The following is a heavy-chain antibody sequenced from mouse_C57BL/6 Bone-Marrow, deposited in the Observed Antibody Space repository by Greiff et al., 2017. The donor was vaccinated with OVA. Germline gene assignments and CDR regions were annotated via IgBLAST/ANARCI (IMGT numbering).Heavy chain of an antibody. Sequence: QVQLQQPGAELVKPGASVKMSCKASGYTFTSYWITWVKQRPGQGLEWIGDIYPGSGRTNYNEKFKSKATLTVDTSSSTAYMQLSSLTSEDSAVYYCARSGSTTVEADCAMDYWGQGTSVTVSS. CDR3: ARSGSTTVEADCAMDY. D-gene: IGHD1-1*01. CDR1: GYTFTSYW. J-gene: IGHJ4*01. CDR2: IYPGSGRT. V-gene: IGHV1-55*01.